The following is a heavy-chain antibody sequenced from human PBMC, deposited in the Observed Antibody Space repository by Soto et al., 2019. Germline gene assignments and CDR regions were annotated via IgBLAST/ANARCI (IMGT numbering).Heavy chain of an antibody. Sequence: QVQLQQSGPGLVKPSQTLSLTCAISGDSVSSNSAAWNWIRQSPSRGLEWLGRTYYRAKWYNDYAVSVKSRITINPDTANNRLSLQLNSVTPEDTAVYYCARGGGSELVDYFDYWGQGTLVTVSS. V-gene: IGHV6-1*01. D-gene: IGHD1-26*01. J-gene: IGHJ4*02. CDR1: GDSVSSNSAA. CDR2: TYYRAKWYN. CDR3: ARGGGSELVDYFDY.